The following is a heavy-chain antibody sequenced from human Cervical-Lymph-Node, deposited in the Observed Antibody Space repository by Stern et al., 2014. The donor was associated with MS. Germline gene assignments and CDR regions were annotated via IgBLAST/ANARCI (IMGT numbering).Heavy chain of an antibody. CDR2: IYPGDSDV. Sequence: EVQLVQSGAEVRKPGDSLKISCKTSGYRFINYWIAWVRQVPGQGLEWIGIIYPGDSDVRYSPSFQGHVTISVDKSISTAYLQWSSLKASDTAVYYCARWSVACDSWGQGALITVSS. D-gene: IGHD2-21*01. CDR3: ARWSVACDS. CDR1: GYRFINYW. V-gene: IGHV5-51*03. J-gene: IGHJ4*02.